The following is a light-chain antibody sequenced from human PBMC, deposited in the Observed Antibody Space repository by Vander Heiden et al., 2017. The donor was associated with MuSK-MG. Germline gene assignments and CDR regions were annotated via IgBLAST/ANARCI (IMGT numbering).Light chain of an antibody. CDR1: HDILNR. J-gene: IGKJ5*01. V-gene: IGKV1-33*01. Sequence: DVQITPSPSSLSVSVGDRVTITCRASHDILNRLNWFQQKPGKAPNLLIYDASNLQTGVPSRFSGSGSGTAFVFTISSLQPEDIATDYCQQYDDLPITFGQGTRLEI. CDR2: DAS. CDR3: QQYDDLPIT.